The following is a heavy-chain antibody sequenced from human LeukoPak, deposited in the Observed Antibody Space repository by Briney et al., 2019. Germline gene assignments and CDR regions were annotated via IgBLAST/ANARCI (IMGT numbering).Heavy chain of an antibody. CDR2: IRGGGDT. D-gene: IGHD1-1*01. J-gene: IGHJ4*02. CDR3: AKANWVSNADAVW. V-gene: IGHV3-23*01. Sequence: GGSLRLSCSASGISFSTYAMSWVRQAPARGLEWVSSIRGGGDTFYAESVKGRFTLSRDDSRNTVYLEMNNLRVEDTAVYYCAKANWVSNADAVWWGQGTLVTVSS. CDR1: GISFSTYA.